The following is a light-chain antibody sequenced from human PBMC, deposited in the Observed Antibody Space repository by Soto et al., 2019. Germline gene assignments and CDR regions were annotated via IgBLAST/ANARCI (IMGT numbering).Light chain of an antibody. CDR2: GNT. J-gene: IGLJ3*02. Sequence: QSVLTQPPSVSGAPGHRVTISCNGSFSNIGENYEVHWYQQLPGTAPKLLIYGNTNRPSGVPDRFSASKSGTSASLTISELQPWDQADYYCQTYDSKLDGSVFGGGTTLTVL. V-gene: IGLV1-40*01. CDR1: FSNIGENYE. CDR3: QTYDSKLDGSV.